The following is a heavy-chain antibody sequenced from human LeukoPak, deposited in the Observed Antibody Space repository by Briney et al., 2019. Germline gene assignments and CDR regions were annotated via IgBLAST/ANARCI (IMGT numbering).Heavy chain of an antibody. Sequence: GGSLRLSCATSRFTFTNYAMTWVRQAPGKGLEWVAKINQDGTEKAYVDSVRGRFTISRDNAKNSLFLQMNSLRAEDTAVYYCAKDPATLIEYYFDYWGQGTLVTVSS. CDR1: RFTFTNYA. CDR2: INQDGTEK. V-gene: IGHV3-7*03. CDR3: AKDPATLIEYYFDY. J-gene: IGHJ4*02.